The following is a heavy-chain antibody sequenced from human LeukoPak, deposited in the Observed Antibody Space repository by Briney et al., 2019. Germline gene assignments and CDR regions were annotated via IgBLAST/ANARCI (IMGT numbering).Heavy chain of an antibody. CDR1: GFTFSSYA. D-gene: IGHD6-13*01. CDR3: AKAPVIAAAASYYFDS. Sequence: GGSLRLSCAASGFTFSSYAMSWVRQAPGKGLEWVSAISGSGGSTYYADSVKGRFTISRDNSKNTLYLQMNSLRAEDTAVYYCAKAPVIAAAASYYFDSWGQGTLVTVSS. J-gene: IGHJ4*02. V-gene: IGHV3-23*01. CDR2: ISGSGGST.